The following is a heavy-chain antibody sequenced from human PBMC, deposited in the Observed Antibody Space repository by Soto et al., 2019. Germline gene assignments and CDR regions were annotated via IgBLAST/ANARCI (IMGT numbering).Heavy chain of an antibody. D-gene: IGHD2-2*01. J-gene: IGHJ5*02. Sequence: VASVKVSCKASGYTFTGYYMHWVRQAPGQGLEWMGWINPNSGGTNYAQKFQGRVTMTRDTSISTAYMELSRLRSDDTAVYYCARGTIVVVPAAIWFDPWGQGTLVTVSS. CDR1: GYTFTGYY. V-gene: IGHV1-2*02. CDR3: ARGTIVVVPAAIWFDP. CDR2: INPNSGGT.